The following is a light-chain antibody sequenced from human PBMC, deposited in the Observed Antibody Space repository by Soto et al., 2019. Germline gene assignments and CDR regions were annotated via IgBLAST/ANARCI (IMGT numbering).Light chain of an antibody. Sequence: EIVMTQSPATLSVSPGERATLSCRASQSVSINLAWYQQKPGQAPRLLIYGASTRATGIPARFSGNGSGTEFTLTISSLQSEDVAVYYCQHYNNWPPWTFGQGTKVEVK. CDR3: QHYNNWPPWT. CDR1: QSVSIN. J-gene: IGKJ1*01. V-gene: IGKV3-15*01. CDR2: GAS.